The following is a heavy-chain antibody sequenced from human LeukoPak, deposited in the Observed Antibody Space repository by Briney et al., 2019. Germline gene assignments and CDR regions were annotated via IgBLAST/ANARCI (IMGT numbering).Heavy chain of an antibody. D-gene: IGHD4-17*01. Sequence: PSETLSLTCTVSGGSISTYYWSWIRQPAGKGLEWIGRIYSSGNTNYKPSLTSRVTMSVDTSKNQFSLKLSSVTAADTAVYYCARVVFDYGVYGWFDPWGQGTLVTVSS. V-gene: IGHV4-4*07. J-gene: IGHJ5*02. CDR1: GGSISTYY. CDR2: IYSSGNT. CDR3: ARVVFDYGVYGWFDP.